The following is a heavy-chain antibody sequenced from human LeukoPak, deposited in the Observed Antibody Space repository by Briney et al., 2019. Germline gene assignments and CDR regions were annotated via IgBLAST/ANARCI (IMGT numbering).Heavy chain of an antibody. J-gene: IGHJ4*02. Sequence: APVKVSCKASGYTFTSYGISWVRQAPGQGLEWMGWISAYNGNTNYAQKLQGRVTMTTDTSTSTAYMELRSLRSDDTAVYYCARDTTARFSSWYGYWGQGTLVTVSS. CDR3: ARDTTARFSSWYGY. CDR2: ISAYNGNT. D-gene: IGHD6-13*01. CDR1: GYTFTSYG. V-gene: IGHV1-18*01.